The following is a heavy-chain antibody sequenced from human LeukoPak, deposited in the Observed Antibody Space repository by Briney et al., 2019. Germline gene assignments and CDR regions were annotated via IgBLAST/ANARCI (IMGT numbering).Heavy chain of an antibody. J-gene: IGHJ4*02. D-gene: IGHD3-3*01. CDR2: ISSSSSYI. V-gene: IGHV3-21*01. CDR1: GFTFSSYS. CDR3: ASNDFWSGYYTYYFDY. Sequence: GGSLRLSCAASGFTFSSYSMNWVRQAPGKGLEWGSSISSSSSYIYYADSVKGRFTISRDNAKNSLYLQMNSLRAEDTAVSYCASNDFWSGYYTYYFDYWGQGTLVTVSS.